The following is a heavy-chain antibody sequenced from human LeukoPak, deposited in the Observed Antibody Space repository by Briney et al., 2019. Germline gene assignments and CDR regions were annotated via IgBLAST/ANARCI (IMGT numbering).Heavy chain of an antibody. CDR2: MSNSGHRI. J-gene: IGHJ4*02. D-gene: IGHD2-15*01. V-gene: IGHV3-48*03. CDR3: VRGPYCSGGSFYSGHFGLLDY. CDR1: GFILNDYE. Sequence: GGSLRLSCAISGFILNDYEVSWVRQAPGKGPEWIAYMSNSGHRIYYADSVRGRFTISRDNARNSLYLQMSNLRAEDSAVYSCVRGPYCSGGSFYSGHFGLLDYWGQGTLVTVSS.